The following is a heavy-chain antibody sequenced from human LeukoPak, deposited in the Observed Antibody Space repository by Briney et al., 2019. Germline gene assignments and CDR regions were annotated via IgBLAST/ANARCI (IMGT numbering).Heavy chain of an antibody. CDR3: AKDSAGGMDV. CDR2: ISWNSGSI. CDR1: GFTFSSYA. V-gene: IGHV3-9*01. J-gene: IGHJ6*02. Sequence: GGSLRLSCAASGFTFSSYAMSWVRQAPGKGLEWVSGISWNSGSIGYADSVKGRFTISRDNAKNSLYLQMNSLRAEDTALYYCAKDSAGGMDVWGQGTTVTVSS.